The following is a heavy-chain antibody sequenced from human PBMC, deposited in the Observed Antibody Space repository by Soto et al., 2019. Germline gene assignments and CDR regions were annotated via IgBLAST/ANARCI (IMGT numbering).Heavy chain of an antibody. CDR1: GYTFTSYA. V-gene: IGHV1-3*01. CDR2: INAGNGNT. J-gene: IGHJ6*02. Sequence: ASVKVSCKASGYTFTSYAMHWVRQAPGQRLEWMGWINAGNGNTKYSQKFQGRVTITRDTSASTAYMELSSLRSEDTAVYYCARVGYDFWSGYYTGEDYYGMDVWGQGTTVTVS. D-gene: IGHD3-3*01. CDR3: ARVGYDFWSGYYTGEDYYGMDV.